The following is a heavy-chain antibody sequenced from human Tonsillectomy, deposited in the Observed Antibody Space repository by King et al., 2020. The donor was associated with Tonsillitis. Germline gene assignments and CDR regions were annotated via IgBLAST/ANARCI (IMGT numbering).Heavy chain of an antibody. V-gene: IGHV3-30-3*01. D-gene: IGHD3-22*01. CDR1: GFTFSSYA. Sequence: VQLVESRGGVVQPGRSLRLSCAASGFTFSSYAMHWVRQAPGKGLEWVAVISYDGSDKYYADSVKGRFTISRDNSKNTLYLQMNSLTAEDTAVYYCARDPSPGDSSGYLNYWGQGTLVTVSS. CDR2: ISYDGSDK. J-gene: IGHJ4*02. CDR3: ARDPSPGDSSGYLNY.